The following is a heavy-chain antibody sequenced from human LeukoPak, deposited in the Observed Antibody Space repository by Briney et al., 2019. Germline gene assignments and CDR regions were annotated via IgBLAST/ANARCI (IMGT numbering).Heavy chain of an antibody. CDR1: GGSFSGYY. CDR2: INHSGRT. Sequence: SDTLSLTCAVYGGSFSGYYWSWIRQPPGKGLEWIGEINHSGRTNYNPSLKSRVTISVDTSKNQFSLKLSSVSAADTAVYYCARRRDGYNLYYFDYWGQGILVTVSS. J-gene: IGHJ4*02. CDR3: ARRRDGYNLYYFDY. D-gene: IGHD5-24*01. V-gene: IGHV4-34*01.